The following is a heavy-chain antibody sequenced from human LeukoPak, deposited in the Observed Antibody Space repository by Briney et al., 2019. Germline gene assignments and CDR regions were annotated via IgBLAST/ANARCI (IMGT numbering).Heavy chain of an antibody. Sequence: PGGSLRLSCAASGFTFSSYSMNWVRQAPGKGLEWVSSISSSSSYIYYADSVKGRFTISRDNAKNSLYLQMNSLRAEDTAVYYCARVANPNYDFWTRRTDNWFDPWGQGTLVTVSS. CDR1: GFTFSSYS. CDR3: ARVANPNYDFWTRRTDNWFDP. J-gene: IGHJ5*02. V-gene: IGHV3-21*01. D-gene: IGHD3-3*01. CDR2: ISSSSSYI.